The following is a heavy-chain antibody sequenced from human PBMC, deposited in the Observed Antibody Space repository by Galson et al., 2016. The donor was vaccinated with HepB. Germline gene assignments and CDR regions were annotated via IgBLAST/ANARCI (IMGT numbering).Heavy chain of an antibody. Sequence: SLTCAVSGGSISHYWSWVRQTPGEGLEWIGEIHHSGNTNYNPSLKSRVSISVDKSNNQFSLIMNSVTATDTAVYYCARNGYYALDLWGQGTLVIASS. CDR1: GGSISHY. CDR2: IHHSGNT. J-gene: IGHJ5*02. D-gene: IGHD1-26*01. V-gene: IGHV4-4*02. CDR3: ARNGYYALDL.